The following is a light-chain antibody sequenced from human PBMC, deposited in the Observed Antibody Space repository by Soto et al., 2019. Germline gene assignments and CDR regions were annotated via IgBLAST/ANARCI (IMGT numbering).Light chain of an antibody. CDR2: VAS. CDR3: QQYGSSPPYT. J-gene: IGKJ2*01. V-gene: IGKV3-20*01. CDR1: QSVSSSY. Sequence: EIVLTQSPGTLSLSPGERATLSCRASQSVSSSYLAWYQQKPGQAPRLLIYVASSRATGIPDRFSGSGSGTDFTLTIRRLEPADFAVYCCQQYGSSPPYTFGQGTKLEIK.